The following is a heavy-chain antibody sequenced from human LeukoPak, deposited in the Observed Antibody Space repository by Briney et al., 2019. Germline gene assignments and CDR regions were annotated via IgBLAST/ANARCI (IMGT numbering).Heavy chain of an antibody. V-gene: IGHV3-33*01. J-gene: IGHJ4*02. Sequence: SGGSLRLSCAASGLTFSNYGMHWVRQAPGKGLEWVALIWYDGSNKYYADSVKGRFTISRDNSKNTLYLQMNSLRAEDTAVYYCAGSYYNVFDYWGQGTLVTVSS. CDR1: GLTFSNYG. D-gene: IGHD3-10*01. CDR2: IWYDGSNK. CDR3: AGSYYNVFDY.